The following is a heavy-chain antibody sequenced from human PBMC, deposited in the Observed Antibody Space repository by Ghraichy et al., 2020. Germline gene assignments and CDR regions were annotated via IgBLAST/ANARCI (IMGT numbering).Heavy chain of an antibody. D-gene: IGHD1-14*01. CDR2: ISSSSSYI. V-gene: IGHV3-21*01. J-gene: IGHJ4*02. CDR3: ARDMPNRLGIDY. CDR1: GFTFSSYS. Sequence: GESLNISCAASGFTFSSYSMNWVRQAPGKGLEWVSSISSSSSYIYYADSVKGRFTISRDNAKNSLYLQMNSLRAEDTAVYYCARDMPNRLGIDYWGQGTLVTVSS.